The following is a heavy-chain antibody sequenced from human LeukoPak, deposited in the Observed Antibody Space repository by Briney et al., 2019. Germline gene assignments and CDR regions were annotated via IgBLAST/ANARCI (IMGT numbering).Heavy chain of an antibody. CDR3: ARLYGNDILTPMDV. V-gene: IGHV4-39*07. CDR1: GGSISSSSYY. J-gene: IGHJ6*03. CDR2: IYYSGST. Sequence: SETLSLTCSVSGGSISSSSYYWGWIRQPPGKGLEWIGTIYYSGSTYYNPSLKSRVTISVDTSKNQFSLKLSSVTAADTAVYYCARLYGNDILTPMDVWGKGTTVTISS. D-gene: IGHD3-9*01.